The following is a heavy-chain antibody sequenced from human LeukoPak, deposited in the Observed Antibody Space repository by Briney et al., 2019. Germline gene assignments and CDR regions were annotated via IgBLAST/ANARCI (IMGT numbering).Heavy chain of an antibody. CDR2: IGPTGFDR. V-gene: IGHV3-21*06. CDR1: GLTFSTSG. J-gene: IGHJ4*02. D-gene: IGHD1-14*01. CDR3: ATETNGRHYDY. Sequence: GGSLRLYCTTSGLTFSTSGFNWVRQAPGKGLEWVASIGPTGFDRYHADSIKGRFTISRDHANNFLYLQMDSLRAEDTAVYYCATETNGRHYDYWGQGTLLTVSS.